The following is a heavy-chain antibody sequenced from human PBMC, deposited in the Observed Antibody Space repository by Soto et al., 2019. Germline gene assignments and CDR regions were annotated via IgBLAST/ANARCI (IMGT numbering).Heavy chain of an antibody. CDR2: ISGSGGST. V-gene: IGHV3-23*01. D-gene: IGHD2-2*01. CDR3: AKDLREGTSHSAFDY. J-gene: IGHJ4*02. CDR1: GFTFISYA. Sequence: GGSLRLSCASSGFTFISYAMILVRQAPGKGLEWVSAISGSGGSTYYADSVKGRFTISRDNSKNTLYLQMNSLRAEDTAVYYCAKDLREGTSHSAFDYWGQGTLVTVSS.